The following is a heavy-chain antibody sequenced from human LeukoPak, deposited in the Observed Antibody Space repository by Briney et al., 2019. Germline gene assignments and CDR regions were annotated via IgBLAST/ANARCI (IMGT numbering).Heavy chain of an antibody. D-gene: IGHD4-23*01. CDR2: ISGSAGST. J-gene: IGHJ4*02. Sequence: GGSLRLSCAASGFTFSSYAMNWVRQAPGKGLEWVSIISGSAGSTYYADSVKGRFTISRNNSKNTLFLQMNSLRAEDTAVYYCAKDRSLDGGNSNGYFDSWGQGTLVTVSS. CDR3: AKDRSLDGGNSNGYFDS. V-gene: IGHV3-23*01. CDR1: GFTFSSYA.